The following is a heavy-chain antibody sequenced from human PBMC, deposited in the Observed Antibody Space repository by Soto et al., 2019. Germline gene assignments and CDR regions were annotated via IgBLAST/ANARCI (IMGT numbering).Heavy chain of an antibody. J-gene: IGHJ3*01. CDR2: LDDVGGT. D-gene: IGHD1-1*01. CDR1: GLTVSGKKY. CDR3: ASWHEREHTYDV. Sequence: DVQLVESGGGLIQPGESLRLSCAAFGLTVSGKKYVAWVRQAPGKGLVWISALDDVGGTYYADSVKGRFTTSTDSSKSTVYLQINGLRPDDTAVYYCASWHEREHTYDVWGRGTTVTVSS. V-gene: IGHV3-53*01.